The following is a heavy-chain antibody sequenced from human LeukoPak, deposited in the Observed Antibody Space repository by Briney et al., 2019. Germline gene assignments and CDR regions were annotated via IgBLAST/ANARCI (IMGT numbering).Heavy chain of an antibody. CDR3: AKEGAAAGPDFDL. D-gene: IGHD6-13*01. Sequence: PSETPSLTCTVSGASIENPYWSWTRLPARKGLEWLGRFEPSGTTKYNPSLKSRITMSVDTSKNQFSLELNSVTAADTAVYYCAKEGAAAGPDFDLWGQGTLVIVSS. CDR1: GASIENPY. V-gene: IGHV4-4*07. CDR2: FEPSGTT. J-gene: IGHJ4*02.